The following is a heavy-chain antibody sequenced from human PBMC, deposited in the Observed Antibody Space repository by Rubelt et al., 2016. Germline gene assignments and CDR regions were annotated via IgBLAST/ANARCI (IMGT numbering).Heavy chain of an antibody. CDR3: AREMFDP. J-gene: IGHJ5*02. D-gene: IGHD5-24*01. CDR2: IYHSGGT. CDR1: GGSFSAYS. V-gene: IGHV4-34*01. Sequence: QVQLQQWGAGLLKPSETLSLTCAVYGGSFSAYSWSWIRQPPGKGLEWIGEIYHSGGTNYNPSLKSRVTISVDTSKNQFSLKLSSVTAADTAVYYCAREMFDPWGQGTLVTVSS.